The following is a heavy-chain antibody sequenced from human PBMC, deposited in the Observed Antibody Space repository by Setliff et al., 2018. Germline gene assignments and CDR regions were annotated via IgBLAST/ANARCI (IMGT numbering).Heavy chain of an antibody. CDR2: IKKDGSEK. D-gene: IGHD2-2*01. V-gene: IGHV3-7*01. CDR3: VRGEMFSTSPRAD. Sequence: GWSLRLSCEASGFTFSSYWMSWVRQAPGKGLECVANIKKDGSEKHYVDSVKGRFTISRDNSKNTPYLQMDSLRVEDTAVYYCVRGEMFSTSPRADWGQGTQVTVSS. J-gene: IGHJ4*02. CDR1: GFTFSSYW.